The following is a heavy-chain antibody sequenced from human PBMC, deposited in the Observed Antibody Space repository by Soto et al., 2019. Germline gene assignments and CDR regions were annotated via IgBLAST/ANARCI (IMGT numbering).Heavy chain of an antibody. CDR2: IYWDDDQ. D-gene: IGHD4-17*01. Sequence: QITLKESGPPLVRPAQTLTLTCAFSGFSLTTTSMGVAWIRQPPGHALEWLALIYWDDDQRYSPSLKDRLTISKDTSRSRVVLTISNMNPEDTGTYFCAHAGDYDLLSFDHWGPGTLVTVSS. CDR3: AHAGDYDLLSFDH. J-gene: IGHJ4*02. CDR1: GFSLTTTSMG. V-gene: IGHV2-5*02.